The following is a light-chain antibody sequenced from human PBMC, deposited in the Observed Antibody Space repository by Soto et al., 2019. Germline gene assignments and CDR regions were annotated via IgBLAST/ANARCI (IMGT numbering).Light chain of an antibody. CDR3: QAWDTSVV. V-gene: IGLV3-1*01. Sequence: SYDLTQPPSVSVSPGQTASITCSGDKLGDKYACWYQQKPGQSPVLVIYQDRKRPSGIPERFSGSNSGNTATLTISGTQAMDEADYYCQAWDTSVVFGGGTKLTVL. CDR2: QDR. CDR1: KLGDKY. J-gene: IGLJ2*01.